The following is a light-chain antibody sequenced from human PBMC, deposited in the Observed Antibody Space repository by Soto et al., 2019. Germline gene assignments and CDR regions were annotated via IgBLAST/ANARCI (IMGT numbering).Light chain of an antibody. Sequence: DILMTQCQISLHVTPGEAASISCRSSQSLLHSNGYNYLDWFQQRPGRSPRRLIYKVSNRDSGVPARFSGSGSGTDFALKISRLEAEDVGVYYCMEAILWPITFDHGTRLEIK. CDR1: QSLLHSNGYNY. CDR2: KVS. J-gene: IGKJ5*01. V-gene: IGKV2-30*02. CDR3: MEAILWPIT.